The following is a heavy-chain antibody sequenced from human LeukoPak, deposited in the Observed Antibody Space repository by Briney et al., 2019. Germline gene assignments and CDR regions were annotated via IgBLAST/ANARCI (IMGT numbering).Heavy chain of an antibody. V-gene: IGHV1-69*05. CDR2: IIPIFGTA. CDR1: GGTFSSYA. D-gene: IGHD6-13*01. Sequence: GASVKVSCKASGGTFSSYAISWVRQAPGQGLEWMGGIIPIFGTANYAQKFQGRVTITTDESTSTAYMELSRLRSDDTAVYYCARVEYSSSWYHFDYWGQGTLVTVSS. CDR3: ARVEYSSSWYHFDY. J-gene: IGHJ4*02.